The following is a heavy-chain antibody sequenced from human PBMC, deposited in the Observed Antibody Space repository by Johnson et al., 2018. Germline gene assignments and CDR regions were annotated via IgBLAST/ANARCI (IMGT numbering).Heavy chain of an antibody. J-gene: IGHJ3*02. Sequence: VQLVQSGGGLVQXGGSXRLXCAASGFTFSSYAMSWVRQAPGKGLEWVSAISGSGGSTYYADSVKGRFTISRDNSKNTLYLQMNSRRAGDTAVYYCAKGGNSSSWYRADALDIWGQGTMVTVSS. CDR2: ISGSGGST. CDR1: GFTFSSYA. D-gene: IGHD6-13*01. V-gene: IGHV3-23*04. CDR3: AKGGNSSSWYRADALDI.